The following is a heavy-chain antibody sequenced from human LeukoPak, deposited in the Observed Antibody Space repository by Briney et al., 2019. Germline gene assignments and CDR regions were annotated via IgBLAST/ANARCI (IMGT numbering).Heavy chain of an antibody. D-gene: IGHD3-10*01. V-gene: IGHV1-2*02. CDR1: GYTFTGYY. CDR3: ARGHMVRGVMGYYYYHMDV. J-gene: IGHJ6*03. Sequence: ASVKVSCKASGYTFTGYYMHWVRQAPGQGLEWMGWINPNSGGTNYAQKFQGRVTMTRDTSISTAYMELSRLRSDDTAVYYCARGHMVRGVMGYYYYHMDVWGKGTTVTVSS. CDR2: INPNSGGT.